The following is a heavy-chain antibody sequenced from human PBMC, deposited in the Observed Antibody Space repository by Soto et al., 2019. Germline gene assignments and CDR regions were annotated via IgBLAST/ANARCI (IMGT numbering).Heavy chain of an antibody. Sequence: SVKVSCKASGGTFSSCAISWVRQAPGQGLEWMGGIIPIVGTANYAQKFQGRVTITADESTSTAYMELSSLRSEDTAVYYCAREGGYRTNGVCYSTYGMDVWGQGTTATVSS. J-gene: IGHJ6*02. V-gene: IGHV1-69*13. D-gene: IGHD2-8*01. CDR3: AREGGYRTNGVCYSTYGMDV. CDR1: GGTFSSCA. CDR2: IIPIVGTA.